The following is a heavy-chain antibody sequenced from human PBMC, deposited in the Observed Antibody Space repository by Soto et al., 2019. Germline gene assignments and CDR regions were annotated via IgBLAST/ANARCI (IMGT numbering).Heavy chain of an antibody. V-gene: IGHV1-2*04. J-gene: IGHJ6*03. CDR1: GDSFNDYY. D-gene: IGHD5-12*01. CDR3: ARESGGATATFDYYYFYMDV. CDR2: INPNGGVT. Sequence: QVQLVQSGAEVRKPGASVTVSCRSSGDSFNDYYIHWVRQAPGQGFEWMGWINPNGGVTKYAQKVQGWVSMTRDTSIRTVYMQLSRLRSDDTAVYYCARESGGATATFDYYYFYMDVWGTGTTVTVSS.